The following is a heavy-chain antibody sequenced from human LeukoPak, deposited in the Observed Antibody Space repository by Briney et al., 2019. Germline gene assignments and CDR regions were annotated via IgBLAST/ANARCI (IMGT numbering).Heavy chain of an antibody. CDR1: GYTFTGYY. Sequence: ASVKVSCKASGYTFTGYYMHWVRQAPGQGLEWMGWINPNSGGTNYAQKFQGRVTMTRDTSISTAYMELSRLRSDDTAVYYCAKTGYCRGGSCYSHVEDVFDIGGQGKMVTVSS. CDR2: INPNSGGT. D-gene: IGHD2-15*01. V-gene: IGHV1-2*02. J-gene: IGHJ3*02. CDR3: AKTGYCRGGSCYSHVEDVFDI.